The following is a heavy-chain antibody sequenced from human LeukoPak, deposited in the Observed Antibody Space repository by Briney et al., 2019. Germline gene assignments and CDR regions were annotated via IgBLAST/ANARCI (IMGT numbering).Heavy chain of an antibody. V-gene: IGHV4-4*02. Sequence: PSETLSLTCDVSGXSITQTNYWTWVRQPPGKGLAWIGEVNLQGSTNYNPSLMRRVAISVDTSANHVSLQLTSVTAADTAVYYCARAGVGYSYGFDYWGQGTLVTVSS. J-gene: IGHJ4*02. CDR3: ARAGVGYSYGFDY. CDR2: VNLQGST. CDR1: GXSITQTNY. D-gene: IGHD5-18*01.